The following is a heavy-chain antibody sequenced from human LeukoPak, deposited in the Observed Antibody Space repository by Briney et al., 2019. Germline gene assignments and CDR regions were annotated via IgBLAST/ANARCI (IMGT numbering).Heavy chain of an antibody. CDR1: GFTFSSYA. J-gene: IGHJ4*02. Sequence: GGSLRLSCAASGFTFSSYAMTWVRQAPGKGLQWVSTIRATAGTTYYTDSVKGRFTISRDNSKNTVFLQMNSLRAEATAVYYCAKGGYTSHYDYWGQGILVTVSS. V-gene: IGHV3-23*01. CDR3: AKGGYTSHYDY. CDR2: IRATAGTT. D-gene: IGHD5-12*01.